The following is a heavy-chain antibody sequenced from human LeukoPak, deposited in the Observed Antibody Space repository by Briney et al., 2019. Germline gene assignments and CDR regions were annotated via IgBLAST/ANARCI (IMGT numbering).Heavy chain of an antibody. D-gene: IGHD3-10*01. CDR3: ARARSLYCFDY. J-gene: IGHJ4*02. CDR1: GGSISSYY. Sequence: SETLSLTCTVSGGSISSYYWSWIRQPPGKGLEWIGYIYYSGSTNYNPSLKSRVTISVDTSKNQFSLKLSSVTAADTAVYYCARARSLYCFDYWGQGTLVTVSS. CDR2: IYYSGST. V-gene: IGHV4-59*01.